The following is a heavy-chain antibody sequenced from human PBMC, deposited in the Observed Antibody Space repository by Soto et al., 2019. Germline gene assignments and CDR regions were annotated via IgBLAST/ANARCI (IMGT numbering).Heavy chain of an antibody. CDR1: GGSISSYY. D-gene: IGHD5-18*01. Sequence: SETLSLTCTVSGGSISSYYWSWIRQPPGKGLEWIGYIYYSGSTNYNPSLKSRVIISVDTSKNQFSLKLSSVTAADTAVYYCARVRYSYGYFYYYYMDVWGKGTTVTVSS. J-gene: IGHJ6*03. CDR2: IYYSGST. CDR3: ARVRYSYGYFYYYYMDV. V-gene: IGHV4-59*01.